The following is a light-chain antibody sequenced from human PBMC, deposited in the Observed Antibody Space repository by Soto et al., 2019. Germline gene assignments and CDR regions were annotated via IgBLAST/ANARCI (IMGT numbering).Light chain of an antibody. Sequence: EVVLTQSPVTLSLAPGERATLSCRASQSVSGYLAWYQQKPGQAPRLLIYDVSNRATGIPARFSGSGSGTDFTLSISSLQSEDFGVYYCQHRSIWPVSFGQGTRLEIK. CDR1: QSVSGY. J-gene: IGKJ5*01. CDR2: DVS. V-gene: IGKV3-11*01. CDR3: QHRSIWPVS.